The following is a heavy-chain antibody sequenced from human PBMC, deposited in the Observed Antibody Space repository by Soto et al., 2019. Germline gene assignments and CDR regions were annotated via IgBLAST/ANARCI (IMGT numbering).Heavy chain of an antibody. CDR1: GLTFSSYG. Sequence: QVQLVESGGGVVQPGRSLRLSCAASGLTFSSYGMHWVRQAPGKGLEWVAVIWYDGSNKYYADSVKGRFTISRDNSKNTLYLQMNSLRAEDTAVYYCARAGINGDLEDAAFDIWGQGTMVTVSS. D-gene: IGHD4-17*01. V-gene: IGHV3-33*01. CDR3: ARAGINGDLEDAAFDI. J-gene: IGHJ3*02. CDR2: IWYDGSNK.